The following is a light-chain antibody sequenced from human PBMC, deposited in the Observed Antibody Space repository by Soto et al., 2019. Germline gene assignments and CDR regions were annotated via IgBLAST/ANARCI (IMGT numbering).Light chain of an antibody. J-gene: IGLJ3*02. CDR1: STDVGGYKY. Sequence: QSALTQPASVSGSPGQSITISCTGTSTDVGGYKYVSWYQQHPGKAPKLMIFGVTERPSGVPDRFSGSKSGNTASLTVSGLQADDEAVYYCYSYAGRNIWVFGGGTQLTVL. CDR3: YSYAGRNIWV. CDR2: GVT. V-gene: IGLV2-8*01.